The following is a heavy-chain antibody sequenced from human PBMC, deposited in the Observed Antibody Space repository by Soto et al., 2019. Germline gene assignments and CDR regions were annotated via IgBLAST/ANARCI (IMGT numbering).Heavy chain of an antibody. D-gene: IGHD3-3*01. Sequence: SETLSLTCTVSGGSISSYYWSWIRQPPGKGLEWIGYIYYSGSTNYNPSLKSRVTISVDTSKNQFSLKLSSVTAADTAVYYCARGLAERTNYDFWSGYSSANYYFDYWGQGTLVTVSS. V-gene: IGHV4-59*01. CDR3: ARGLAERTNYDFWSGYSSANYYFDY. CDR2: IYYSGST. J-gene: IGHJ4*02. CDR1: GGSISSYY.